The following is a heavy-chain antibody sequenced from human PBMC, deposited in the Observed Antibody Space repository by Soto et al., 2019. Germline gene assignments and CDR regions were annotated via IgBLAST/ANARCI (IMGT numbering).Heavy chain of an antibody. J-gene: IGHJ4*02. CDR3: ARVNKVAYYYDSSGYPLDY. CDR2: ISYDGSNK. V-gene: IGHV3-30-3*01. D-gene: IGHD3-22*01. Sequence: SLRLSCAASGFTFSSYAMHWVRQAPGKGLEWVAVISYDGSNKYYADSVKGRFTISRDNSKNTLYLQMNSLRAEDTAVYYCARVNKVAYYYDSSGYPLDYWGQGTLVTVSS. CDR1: GFTFSSYA.